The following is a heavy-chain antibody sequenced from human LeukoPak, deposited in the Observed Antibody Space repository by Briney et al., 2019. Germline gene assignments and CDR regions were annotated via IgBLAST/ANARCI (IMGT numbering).Heavy chain of an antibody. J-gene: IGHJ4*02. V-gene: IGHV4-34*01. CDR1: GGSFSGYY. Sequence: PSETLSLTCAVYGGSFSGYYWSWIRQPPGKGLEWIGEINHSGSTNYNPSLKSRVTISVDTSKNQFSLKLSSVTAADTAVYYCARQKLELLWFGELLKGSFDYWGQGTLVTVSS. CDR3: ARQKLELLWFGELLKGSFDY. D-gene: IGHD3-10*01. CDR2: INHSGST.